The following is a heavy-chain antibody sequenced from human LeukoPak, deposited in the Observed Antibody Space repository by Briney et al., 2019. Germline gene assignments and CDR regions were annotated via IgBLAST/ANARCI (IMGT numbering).Heavy chain of an antibody. D-gene: IGHD3-3*01. J-gene: IGHJ4*02. CDR1: GGSFSGYY. V-gene: IGHV4-34*01. CDR3: ARTKYDFWSGYQYYLDY. CDR2: INHSGST. Sequence: SETLSLTCAVYGGSFSGYYWSWIRQPPGKGLEWIGEINHSGSTNYNPSLKSRVTISVDTSKNQFSLKLSSVTAADTAVYYCARTKYDFWSGYQYYLDYWGQGTLVTVSS.